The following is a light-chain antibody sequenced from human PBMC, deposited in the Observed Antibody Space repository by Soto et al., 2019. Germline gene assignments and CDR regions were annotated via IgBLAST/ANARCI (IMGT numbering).Light chain of an antibody. CDR3: SSYTSSLSYV. J-gene: IGLJ1*01. Sequence: QSVLTQPASVSGSPGQSITISCTGTSSDVGGYNYVSWYQQHPGKAPKLMIYEVSDRPSGISNCFSGSKSGNTASLTISGLQAEDEADYYCSSYTSSLSYVFGTGTKLTVL. CDR1: SSDVGGYNY. V-gene: IGLV2-14*01. CDR2: EVS.